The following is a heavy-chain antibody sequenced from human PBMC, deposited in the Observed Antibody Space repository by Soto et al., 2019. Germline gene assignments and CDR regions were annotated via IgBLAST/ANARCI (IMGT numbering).Heavy chain of an antibody. Sequence: SETLSLTCAVSGGSISSGGYSWSWIRQPPGKGLEWIGYIYHSGSTYYNPSLKSRVTISVDRSKNQFSLKLSSVTAADTAVYYCAREDTAMVTFDYWGQGTLVTVSS. CDR2: IYHSGST. D-gene: IGHD5-18*01. V-gene: IGHV4-30-2*01. CDR1: GGSISSGGYS. J-gene: IGHJ4*02. CDR3: AREDTAMVTFDY.